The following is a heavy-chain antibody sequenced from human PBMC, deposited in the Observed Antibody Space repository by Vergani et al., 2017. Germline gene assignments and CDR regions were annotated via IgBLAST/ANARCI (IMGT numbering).Heavy chain of an antibody. J-gene: IGHJ6*02. CDR3: ASAGYCSSTSCYTDYYYGMDV. V-gene: IGHV1-69*12. CDR1: GGTFSSYA. D-gene: IGHD2-2*02. CDR2: IIPIFGTA. Sequence: QVQLVQSGAEVKKPGSSVKVSCKASGGTFSSYAISWVRQAPGQGLVWMGGIIPIFGTANYAQKFQGRVTITADESTSTAYMELSSLRSEDTAVYYCASAGYCSSTSCYTDYYYGMDVWGQGTTVTVSS.